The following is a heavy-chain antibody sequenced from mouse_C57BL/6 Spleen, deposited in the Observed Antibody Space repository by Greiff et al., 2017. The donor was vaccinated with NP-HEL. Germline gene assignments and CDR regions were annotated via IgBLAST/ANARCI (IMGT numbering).Heavy chain of an antibody. Sequence: VQLQQPGAELVRPGSSVKLSCKASGYTFTSYWMDWVKQRPGQGLEWIGNIYPSDSETHYNQKFKDKATLTVDKSSSTAYMQLSSLTSEDSAVYYCAREDDGYYSFGDWGQGTLVTVSA. CDR1: GYTFTSYW. D-gene: IGHD2-3*01. J-gene: IGHJ3*01. CDR3: AREDDGYYSFGD. V-gene: IGHV1-61*01. CDR2: IYPSDSET.